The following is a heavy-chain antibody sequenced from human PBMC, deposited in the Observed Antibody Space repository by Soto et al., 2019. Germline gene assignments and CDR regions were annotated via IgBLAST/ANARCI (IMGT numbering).Heavy chain of an antibody. D-gene: IGHD4-17*01. J-gene: IGHJ4*02. Sequence: QVQLQESGPGLVKPSQTLSLTCTVSGASVSSGDYFWSWIRQPPGKGLESIAYMSYSGTTYYNPSLKSRITISIDTSRNQFSLKLSSVTAADTAVYYCARGAYGVAVLYWGQGTLVTVSS. CDR1: GASVSSGDYF. CDR2: MSYSGTT. V-gene: IGHV4-30-4*01. CDR3: ARGAYGVAVLY.